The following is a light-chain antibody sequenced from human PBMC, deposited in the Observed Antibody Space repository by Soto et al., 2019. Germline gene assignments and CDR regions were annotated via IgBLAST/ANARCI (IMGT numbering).Light chain of an antibody. V-gene: IGKV1-5*01. CDR1: ESIRTW. Sequence: DIQMTQSPSTLSASVGDRVTITCRASESIRTWLAWYQHKPGKAPKFLIYDASTLESGVPSRFSGSRTGTDFTVTISSLQRDDFATDYCQRYNNYPSAFRQGTKVEI. CDR3: QRYNNYPSA. J-gene: IGKJ1*01. CDR2: DAS.